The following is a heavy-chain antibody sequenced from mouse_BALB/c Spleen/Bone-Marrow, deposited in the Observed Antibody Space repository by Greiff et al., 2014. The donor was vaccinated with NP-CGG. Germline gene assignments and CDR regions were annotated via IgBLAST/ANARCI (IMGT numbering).Heavy chain of an antibody. V-gene: IGHV5-4*02. Sequence: QVVESGGGLVKPGGSLKLSCAASGFTFSDFYMYWVRQTPEKRLEWVATISDGGSYIYYPDSVKGRFTISRDDAKNNLYLQMSSLKSEDTAMYYCTRDRGVQGYAMDYWGQGTSVTVSS. J-gene: IGHJ4*01. D-gene: IGHD2-14*01. CDR1: GFTFSDFY. CDR2: ISDGGSYI. CDR3: TRDRGVQGYAMDY.